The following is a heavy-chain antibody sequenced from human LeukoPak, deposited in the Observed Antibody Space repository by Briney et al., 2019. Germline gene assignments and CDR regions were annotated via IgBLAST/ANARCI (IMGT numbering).Heavy chain of an antibody. D-gene: IGHD2-15*01. CDR1: GYTFTSYG. CDR2: ISAYNGNT. Sequence: ASVKVSFKASGYTFTSYGISWVRQAPGQGLEWMGWISAYNGNTNYAQKLQGRVTMTTDTSTSTAYMELRSLRSDDTAVYYCARGACSGGSCRFWYFDLWGRGTLVTVSS. CDR3: ARGACSGGSCRFWYFDL. J-gene: IGHJ2*01. V-gene: IGHV1-18*01.